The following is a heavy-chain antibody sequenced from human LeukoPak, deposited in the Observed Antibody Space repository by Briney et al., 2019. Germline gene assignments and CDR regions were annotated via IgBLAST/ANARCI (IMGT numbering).Heavy chain of an antibody. CDR2: ISGSGGST. D-gene: IGHD6-13*01. CDR1: GFTLSSYA. V-gene: IGHV3-23*01. Sequence: PGGSLRLSCAASGFTLSSYAMSWVRQAPGKGLEWVSAISGSGGSTYYADSVKGRFTISRDNSKNTLYLQMNSLRAEDTAVYYCARDHSSSWSYPIFWGQGTLVTVSS. J-gene: IGHJ4*02. CDR3: ARDHSSSWSYPIF.